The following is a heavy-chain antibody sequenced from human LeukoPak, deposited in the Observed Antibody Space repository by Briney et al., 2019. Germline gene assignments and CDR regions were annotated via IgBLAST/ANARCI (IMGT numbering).Heavy chain of an antibody. CDR3: ARTVTGDLYYYGMDV. CDR2: ISAYNGNT. CDR1: GYTFTSYG. D-gene: IGHD7-27*01. V-gene: IGHV1-18*01. J-gene: IGHJ6*02. Sequence: GASVKVSCKASGYTFTSYGISWVRQAPGQGLEWMGWISAYNGNTNYAQKLQGRVTMTTDTSTSTAYMELRSLRSDDTAVYYCARTVTGDLYYYGMDVWGQGTTVTVSS.